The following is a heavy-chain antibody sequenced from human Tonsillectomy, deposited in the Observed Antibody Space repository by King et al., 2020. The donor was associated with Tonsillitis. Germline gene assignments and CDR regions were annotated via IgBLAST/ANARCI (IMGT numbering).Heavy chain of an antibody. CDR1: GFTFSACW. Sequence: VQLVESGGGLVQPGGSLRLSCAASGFTFSACWMSWVRQAPGKGLEWVATMNQDGDKIYYVDSVRGRFTISRDNAKSSLYLQMDSLSAEDTAMYYCGRDGSSGWDAFDIWGQGTMVTVSS. CDR2: MNQDGDKI. CDR3: GRDGSSGWDAFDI. D-gene: IGHD6-19*01. V-gene: IGHV3-7*03. J-gene: IGHJ3*02.